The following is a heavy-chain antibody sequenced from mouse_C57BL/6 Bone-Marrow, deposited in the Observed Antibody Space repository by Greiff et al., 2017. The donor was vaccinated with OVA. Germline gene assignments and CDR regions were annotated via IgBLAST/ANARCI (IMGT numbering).Heavy chain of an antibody. J-gene: IGHJ4*01. CDR2: IYPGDGDT. CDR1: GYAFSSYW. D-gene: IGHD3-3*01. CDR3: ARGGRRKGRYYAMDY. V-gene: IGHV1-80*01. Sequence: QVQLKQSGAELVKPGASVKISCKASGYAFSSYWMNWVKQRPGKGLEWIGQIYPGDGDTNYNGKFKGKATLTADKSSSTAYMQLSSLTSEDSAVYFCARGGRRKGRYYAMDYWGQGTSVTVSS.